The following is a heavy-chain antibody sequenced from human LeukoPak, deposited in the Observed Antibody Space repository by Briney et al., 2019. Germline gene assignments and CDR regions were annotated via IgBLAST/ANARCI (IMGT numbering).Heavy chain of an antibody. CDR2: IIPILGIA. V-gene: IGHV1-69*04. J-gene: IGHJ4*02. D-gene: IGHD1-26*01. CDR1: GGTFSSYA. CDR3: ARDSGIVYPGSL. Sequence: SVKVSCKASGGTFSSYAISWVRQAPGQGLEWMGRIIPILGIANYAQKFQGRVTITADKSTSTAYMELSSLRSEDTAVYYCARDSGIVYPGSLWGQGTLVTVSS.